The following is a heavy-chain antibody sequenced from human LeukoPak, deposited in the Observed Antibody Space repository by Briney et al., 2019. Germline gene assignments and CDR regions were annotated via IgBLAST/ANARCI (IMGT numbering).Heavy chain of an antibody. Sequence: PSETLSLTCTVSGGSISSSSYYWGWIRQPPGKGLEWIGSIYYSGSTYYNPSLKSRVTISVDTSKNQFSPKLSSVTAADTAVHYCAREPITMIGFDPRGQGTLVTVSS. CDR1: GGSISSSSYY. CDR2: IYYSGST. V-gene: IGHV4-39*01. J-gene: IGHJ5*02. D-gene: IGHD3-22*01. CDR3: AREPITMIGFDP.